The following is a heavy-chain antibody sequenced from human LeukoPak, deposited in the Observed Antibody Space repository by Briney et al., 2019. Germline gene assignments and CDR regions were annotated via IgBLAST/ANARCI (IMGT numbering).Heavy chain of an antibody. D-gene: IGHD6-19*01. CDR1: GFMFSSYW. V-gene: IGHV3-7*03. CDR2: IKLDGSEK. Sequence: GGSLRLSCAASGFMFSSYWMSWVRQAPGKGLEWVANIKLDGSEKYYVDSVRGRFIISRDNAKNSLYLQMNSLRAEDTAVYYCASPKGNGWYVHYWGQGTLVTVSS. CDR3: ASPKGNGWYVHY. J-gene: IGHJ4*02.